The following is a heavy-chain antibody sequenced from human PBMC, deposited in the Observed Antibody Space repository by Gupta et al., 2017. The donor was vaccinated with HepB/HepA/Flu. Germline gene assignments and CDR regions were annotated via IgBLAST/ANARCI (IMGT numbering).Heavy chain of an antibody. Sequence: EVQLVESGGGLVQPGGSLRLSCVASEFPFRNYWMGWVRQAPGKGLEWLANINEDGSEKNYVASVRGRFTISRDNAKNSLYLQMNSLRVEDTAVYQCMGGYKVDSWGQGTVVTVAS. J-gene: IGHJ4*02. D-gene: IGHD3-10*01. CDR1: EFPFRNYW. CDR2: INEDGSEK. V-gene: IGHV3-7*01. CDR3: MGGYKVDS.